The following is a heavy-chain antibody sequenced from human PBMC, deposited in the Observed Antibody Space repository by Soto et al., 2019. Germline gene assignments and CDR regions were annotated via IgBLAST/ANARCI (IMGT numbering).Heavy chain of an antibody. CDR3: ARRISYDFWSGYARGWFDP. V-gene: IGHV4-39*01. D-gene: IGHD3-3*01. CDR2: IYYSGST. Sequence: MASETLSLTCTVSGGSISSSSYYWGWIRQPPGKGLEWIGSIYYSGSTYYNPSLKSRVTISVDTSKNQFSLKLSSVTAADTAVYYCARRISYDFWSGYARGWFDPWGQGTLVTVSS. J-gene: IGHJ5*02. CDR1: GGSISSSSYY.